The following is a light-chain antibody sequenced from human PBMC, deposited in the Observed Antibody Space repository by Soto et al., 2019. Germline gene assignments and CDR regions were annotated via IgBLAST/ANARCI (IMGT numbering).Light chain of an antibody. J-gene: IGLJ1*01. Sequence: QSVLTQPPSASGTPGQGVTISCSGSTSNIGSNYVYWYQQLPGTAPKLLIYRNNQRPSGVPDRFSGSKSGTSASLAISGLRSDDEADYFCATWDDSPNGFYVFGTGTKLTVL. CDR2: RNN. V-gene: IGLV1-47*01. CDR1: TSNIGSNY. CDR3: ATWDDSPNGFYV.